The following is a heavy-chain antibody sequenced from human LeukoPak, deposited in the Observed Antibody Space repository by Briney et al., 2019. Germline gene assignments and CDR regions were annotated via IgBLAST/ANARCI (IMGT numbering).Heavy chain of an antibody. D-gene: IGHD1-14*01. CDR3: ARVVTGNFRWYFDL. Sequence: PSETLSLTCAVSGGSITSGGYSWSWVRQPPGKDLEWIGYINYSGSTKYNPPLKSRVTISADRSESQFSLKLSSVTAADTAVYYCARVVTGNFRWYFDLWGRGTLVTVSS. CDR1: GGSITSGGYS. V-gene: IGHV4-30-2*01. CDR2: INYSGST. J-gene: IGHJ2*01.